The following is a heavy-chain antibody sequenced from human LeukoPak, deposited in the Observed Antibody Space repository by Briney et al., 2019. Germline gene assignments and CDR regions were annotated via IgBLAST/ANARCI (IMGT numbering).Heavy chain of an antibody. CDR1: GGSISSSIYY. V-gene: IGHV4-39*01. D-gene: IGHD1-26*01. J-gene: IGHJ5*02. CDR2: IYYSGST. Sequence: PSETLSLTCTVSGGSISSSIYYWGWIRQPPGKGLEWIGSIYYSGSTYYNPSLKSRVTISVDTSKNQFSLKLSSVTAADTAVYYCARGGSYHYNWFDPWGQGTLVTVSS. CDR3: ARGGSYHYNWFDP.